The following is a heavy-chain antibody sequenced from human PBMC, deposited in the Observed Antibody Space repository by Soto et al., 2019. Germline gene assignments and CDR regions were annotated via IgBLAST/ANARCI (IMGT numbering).Heavy chain of an antibody. CDR1: GGSVGSGEYY. CDR3: ARDVAHGYTENV. Sequence: QVQLQESGPGLVKPSQTLSLGGTVSGGSVGSGEYYYSWIRQPPGKGLEWIGYIYDSGITNYTPSLKGRVTMSRDRSNNQVSLKLSSVTAADTAVYFCARDVAHGYTENVWGHGTMVTVSS. J-gene: IGHJ3*01. V-gene: IGHV4-30-4*01. D-gene: IGHD5-18*01. CDR2: IYDSGIT.